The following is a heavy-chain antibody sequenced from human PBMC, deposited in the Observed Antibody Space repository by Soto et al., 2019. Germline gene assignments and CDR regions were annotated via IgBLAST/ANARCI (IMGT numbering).Heavy chain of an antibody. CDR1: GFTFSSYE. D-gene: IGHD6-6*01. CDR2: ISSSGSTI. V-gene: IGHV3-48*03. CDR3: AGSPPLWGSSNWFDP. J-gene: IGHJ5*02. Sequence: PGGSLRLSCAASGFTFSSYEMNWVRQAPGKGLEWVSYISSSGSTIYYADSVKGRFTISRDNAKNSLYLQMNSLRAEDTAVYYCAGSPPLWGSSNWFDPWGQGTLVTVSS.